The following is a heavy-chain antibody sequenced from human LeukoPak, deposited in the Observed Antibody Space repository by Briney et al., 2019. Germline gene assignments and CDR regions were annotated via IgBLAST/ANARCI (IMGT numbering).Heavy chain of an antibody. Sequence: GGSLRLSCAASGFAFSSYTMTWVRQTPGKGLEWVANIKQDGSEEYYVDSVKGRFTISRDNAKNSLYLQMNSLRAEDTAVYYCAKDNHGSVPKQFDYWGQGTLVTVSS. V-gene: IGHV3-7*03. CDR1: GFAFSSYT. J-gene: IGHJ4*02. D-gene: IGHD3-10*01. CDR2: IKQDGSEE. CDR3: AKDNHGSVPKQFDY.